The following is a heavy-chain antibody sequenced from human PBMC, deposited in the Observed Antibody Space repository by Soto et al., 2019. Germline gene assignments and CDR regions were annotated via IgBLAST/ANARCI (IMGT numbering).Heavy chain of an antibody. CDR3: ARDLGGWPDY. V-gene: IGHV1-3*01. CDR1: GYTFTSYP. CDR2: INAGNGNT. J-gene: IGHJ4*02. Sequence: QVQLVQSGAEVKKPGASVKVSCKASGYTFTSYPIHWVRLAPGQRLEWMGWINAGNGNTKYSQKFQDRVTITRDTSASTAYMELSSLRSEDTAVYYCARDLGGWPDYWGQGTLVIVSS. D-gene: IGHD6-19*01.